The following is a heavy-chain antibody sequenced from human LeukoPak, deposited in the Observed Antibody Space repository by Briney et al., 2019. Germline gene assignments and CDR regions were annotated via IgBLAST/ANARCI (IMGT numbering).Heavy chain of an antibody. CDR1: GGSISSYY. J-gene: IGHJ4*02. Sequence: KPSETLSLTCTVSGGSISSYYWGWIRQPPGTGLEWIGSMYYSGSTYYNPSLKSRVTISVDTSKNQFSLKLSSVTAADTAVYYCARQYYYDSSGYYFGYWGQGTLVTVSS. CDR2: MYYSGST. V-gene: IGHV4-39*01. CDR3: ARQYYYDSSGYYFGY. D-gene: IGHD3-22*01.